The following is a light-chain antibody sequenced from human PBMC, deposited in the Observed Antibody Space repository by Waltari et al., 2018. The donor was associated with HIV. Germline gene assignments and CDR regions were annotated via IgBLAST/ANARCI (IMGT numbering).Light chain of an antibody. V-gene: IGLV8-61*01. CDR1: SGSVSTSYS. Sequence: QTVVTQEPSFSVSPGGTVPLTCGLSSGSVSTSYSLSWSQQTPGQTPRTLIYSTNTRSSGVPDRFSGSILGNKAALTITGAQADDESDYYCVLYMGSGIWVFGGGTKLTVL. CDR2: STN. J-gene: IGLJ3*02. CDR3: VLYMGSGIWV.